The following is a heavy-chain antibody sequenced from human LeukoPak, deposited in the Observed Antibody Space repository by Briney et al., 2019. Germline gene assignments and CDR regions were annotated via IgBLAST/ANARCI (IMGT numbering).Heavy chain of an antibody. CDR1: GGSVSSGSYY. CDR2: IYYSGST. CDR3: ARGYDYVWGSYRYSLDY. Sequence: PSETLSLTCTVSGGSVSSGSYYWSWVRQPPGEGLEWIGYIYYSGSTNYNPSLKRQVTISVDTSKNQFSLTLSSVTAADTAVYYCARGYDYVWGSYRYSLDYWGQGTLVTVTS. D-gene: IGHD3-16*02. J-gene: IGHJ4*02. V-gene: IGHV4-61*01.